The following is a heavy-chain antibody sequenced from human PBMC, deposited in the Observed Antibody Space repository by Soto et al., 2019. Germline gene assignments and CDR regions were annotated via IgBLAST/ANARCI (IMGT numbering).Heavy chain of an antibody. CDR1: GGSISSYY. CDR3: ARGYYDSSGYYYGFDY. Sequence: LSLTCTVSGGSISSYYWSWIRQPPGKGLEWIGYIYYSGSTNYNPSLKSRVTISVDTSKNQFSLKLSSVTAADTAVYYCARGYYDSSGYYYGFDYWGQGTLVTVSS. V-gene: IGHV4-59*01. CDR2: IYYSGST. D-gene: IGHD3-22*01. J-gene: IGHJ4*02.